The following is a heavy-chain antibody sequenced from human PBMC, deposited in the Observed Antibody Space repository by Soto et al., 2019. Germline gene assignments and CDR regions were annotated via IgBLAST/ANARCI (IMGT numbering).Heavy chain of an antibody. V-gene: IGHV1-69*01. D-gene: IGHD5-18*01. CDR3: AGGPDGYISFGAFDI. CDR1: GGTFSSYA. Sequence: QVQLVQSGAEVKKTGSPVKVSCKASGGTFSSYAISWVRQAPGQGLEWMGGILPIFGTANYAQKFQGRVTITADESTGTAYMELSSLRSEDPAVYYCAGGPDGYISFGAFDIWGQGTMVPVSS. J-gene: IGHJ3*02. CDR2: ILPIFGTA.